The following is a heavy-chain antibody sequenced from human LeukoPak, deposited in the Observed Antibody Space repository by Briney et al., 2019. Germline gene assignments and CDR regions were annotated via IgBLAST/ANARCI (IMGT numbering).Heavy chain of an antibody. Sequence: GGSLRLSCAASGFTFSSYWMSWVRQAPGKGLGWVSSISSRSSYIYYTDSVKGRFTISRDNAKNSLYLQMNSLRAEDTAVYYCARAGPSSSWHQFDYWGQGTLVTVSS. CDR1: GFTFSSYW. CDR3: ARAGPSSSWHQFDY. D-gene: IGHD6-13*01. J-gene: IGHJ4*02. V-gene: IGHV3-21*01. CDR2: ISSRSSYI.